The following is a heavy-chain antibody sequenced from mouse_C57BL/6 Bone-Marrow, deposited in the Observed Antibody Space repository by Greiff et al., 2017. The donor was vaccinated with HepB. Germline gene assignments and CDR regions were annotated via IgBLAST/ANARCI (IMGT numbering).Heavy chain of an antibody. CDR3: ARSPRPPFDY. J-gene: IGHJ2*01. CDR2: IYPRSGNT. Sequence: VQGVESGAELARPGASVKLSCKASGYTFTSYGISWVKQRTGQGLEWIGEIYPRSGNTYYNEKFKGKATLTADKSSSTAYMELRSLTSEDSAVYFCARSPRPPFDYWGQGTTLTVSS. V-gene: IGHV1-81*01. CDR1: GYTFTSYG.